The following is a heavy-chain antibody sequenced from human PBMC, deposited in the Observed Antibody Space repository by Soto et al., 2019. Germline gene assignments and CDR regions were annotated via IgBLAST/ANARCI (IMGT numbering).Heavy chain of an antibody. CDR2: IYWDDDK. CDR1: GFSLSTSGVG. D-gene: IGHD4-17*01. Sequence: QITLKESGPTLVKPTQTLTLTCTFSGFSLSTSGVGVGWIRQPPGKALEWLALIYWDDDKRYSPSLKSRLTITKDTSKKQVVLTMTNMDPVDTATYYCAHNNPTTVTTNYYYYGMDVWGQGTTVTVSS. CDR3: AHNNPTTVTTNYYYYGMDV. J-gene: IGHJ6*02. V-gene: IGHV2-5*02.